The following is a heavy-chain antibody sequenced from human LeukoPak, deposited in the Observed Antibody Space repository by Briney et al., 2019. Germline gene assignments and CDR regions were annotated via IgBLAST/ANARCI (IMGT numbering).Heavy chain of an antibody. CDR1: GASITSSS. D-gene: IGHD4-17*01. CDR3: ARLWRPHDYDNWFDY. CDR2: IYYSGRG. J-gene: IGHJ5*01. Sequence: SETLSLTCSVSGASITSSSWSWIRQPPGKGLEMIVYIYYSGRGNYKPSLKRRVDISLDTSKNRVSLKLTSVTAADTAVYYCARLWRPHDYDNWFDYWGQGSLVTVSS. V-gene: IGHV4-59*01.